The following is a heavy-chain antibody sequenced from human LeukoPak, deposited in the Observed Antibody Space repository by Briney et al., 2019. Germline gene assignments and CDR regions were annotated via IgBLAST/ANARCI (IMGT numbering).Heavy chain of an antibody. D-gene: IGHD2-2*01. J-gene: IGHJ4*02. V-gene: IGHV1-2*02. Sequence: GASVKVSCKASGYTFTGYYMHWVRQAPGQGLELMGWINPNSGGTNCAQKFQGRVTMIRDTSISTAYMELSRLRSDDTAVYYCASDQDIVVVPAATPADWGQGTLVTVSS. CDR2: INPNSGGT. CDR1: GYTFTGYY. CDR3: ASDQDIVVVPAATPAD.